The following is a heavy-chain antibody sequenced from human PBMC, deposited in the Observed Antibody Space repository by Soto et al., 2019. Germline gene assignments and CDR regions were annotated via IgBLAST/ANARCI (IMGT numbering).Heavy chain of an antibody. V-gene: IGHV3-21*03. CDR1: RFTLSSYT. D-gene: IGHD3-22*01. Sequence: EVQLVESGGGLVKPGGSLRLSCSASRFTLSSYTMNWVRQAPGKGLEWVSSISSSTTYIYYADSVKGRFTISRDNAKNSLYLQVNSLRAEDTAVYYCARDFDSSGYYGPVGAFDIWGQGTMVTVSS. J-gene: IGHJ3*02. CDR3: ARDFDSSGYYGPVGAFDI. CDR2: ISSSTTYI.